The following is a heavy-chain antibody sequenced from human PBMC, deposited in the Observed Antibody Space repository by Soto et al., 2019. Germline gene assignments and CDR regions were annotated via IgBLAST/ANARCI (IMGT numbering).Heavy chain of an antibody. V-gene: IGHV1-2*04. CDR1: GYTFTGYY. Sequence: ASVKVSCKASGYTFTGYYMHWVRQAPGQGLEWMGWINPNSGGTNYAQKFQGWVTMTRDTSTSTLYMELTSLRSEDTAVYYCARGGHVVVVTAAFDYWGQGTLVTVSS. CDR3: ARGGHVVVVTAAFDY. D-gene: IGHD2-21*02. CDR2: INPNSGGT. J-gene: IGHJ4*02.